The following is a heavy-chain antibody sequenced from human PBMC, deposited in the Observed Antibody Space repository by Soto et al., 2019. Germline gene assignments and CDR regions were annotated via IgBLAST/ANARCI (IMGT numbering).Heavy chain of an antibody. CDR3: ASDSSAAARRGGMDV. D-gene: IGHD3-22*01. J-gene: IGHJ6*02. CDR2: ISNTSGTR. Sequence: EVQLVESGGGLVQPGGSLRLSCAASGFTFSSYSMNWVRQAPGKGLEWVSYISNTSGTRYYADSVKGRITISRDNAKNSLYLQLNSLREEDTAVYYCASDSSAAARRGGMDVWGQGITVTVSS. V-gene: IGHV3-48*02. CDR1: GFTFSSYS.